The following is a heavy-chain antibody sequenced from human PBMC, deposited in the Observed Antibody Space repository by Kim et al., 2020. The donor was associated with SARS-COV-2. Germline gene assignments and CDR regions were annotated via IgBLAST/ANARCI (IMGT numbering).Heavy chain of an antibody. CDR3: AREARVVVAAYTYFDL. D-gene: IGHD2-15*01. CDR1: GGTFSSYA. J-gene: IGHJ2*01. V-gene: IGHV1-69*13. Sequence: SVKVSCKASGGTFSSYAISWVRQAPGQGLEWMGGIIPIFGTANYAQKFQGRVTITADESTSTAYMELSSLRSEDTAVYYCAREARVVVAAYTYFDLWGRGTLVTVSS. CDR2: IIPIFGTA.